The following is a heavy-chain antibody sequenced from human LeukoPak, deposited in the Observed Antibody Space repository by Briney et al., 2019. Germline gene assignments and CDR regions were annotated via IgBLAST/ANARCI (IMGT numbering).Heavy chain of an antibody. D-gene: IGHD5-18*01. J-gene: IGHJ4*02. CDR3: ARDLYSYGFRIAD. Sequence: ASVNVSFKASGYTFTSYYMHWLRPAPCQGLAWMGIINPSECCTSYAHRFQGRVTMTRDTSTSTVYMELSSLRSEDTAVYYCARDLYSYGFRIADWGQGTLVTVSS. V-gene: IGHV1-46*01. CDR2: INPSECCT. CDR1: GYTFTSYY.